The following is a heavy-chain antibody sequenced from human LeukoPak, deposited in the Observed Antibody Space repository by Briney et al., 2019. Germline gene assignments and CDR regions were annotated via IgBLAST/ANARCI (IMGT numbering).Heavy chain of an antibody. V-gene: IGHV3-23*01. D-gene: IGHD3-3*01. CDR3: ARGRITIFGVVTALDY. Sequence: PGGSLRLSCAASGFTFSSYAMSWVRQAPGKGLEWVSAISGSGGSTHYADSVKGRFTISRDNSKNTLYLQMNSLRAEDTTVYYCARGRITIFGVVTALDYWGQGTLVTVSS. CDR2: ISGSGGST. CDR1: GFTFSSYA. J-gene: IGHJ4*02.